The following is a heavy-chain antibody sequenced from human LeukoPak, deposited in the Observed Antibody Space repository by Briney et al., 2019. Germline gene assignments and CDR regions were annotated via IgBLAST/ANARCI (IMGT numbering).Heavy chain of an antibody. Sequence: GGSLRLSCAASGFTVSSNYMSWVRQAPGKGLEWVSVIYSGGSTYYADSVKGRFTISRDNSKNTLYLQMNSLRAEDTAVYYCARDMSSGWYHDYWGQGTLVTVSS. CDR1: GFTVSSNY. V-gene: IGHV3-53*01. CDR3: ARDMSSGWYHDY. CDR2: IYSGGST. D-gene: IGHD6-19*01. J-gene: IGHJ4*02.